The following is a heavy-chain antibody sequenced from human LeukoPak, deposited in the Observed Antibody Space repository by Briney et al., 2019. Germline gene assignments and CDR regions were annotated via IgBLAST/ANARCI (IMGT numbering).Heavy chain of an antibody. CDR2: IYYSGST. D-gene: IGHD5-24*01. CDR1: GASISGSGYY. V-gene: IGHV4-39*07. CDR3: ARVRDGYNPPDY. J-gene: IGHJ4*02. Sequence: SETLSLTCTVSGASISGSGYYWGWIRQPPGKGLEWIGSIYYSGSTYYNPSLKSRVTISVDTSKNQFSLKLSSVTAADTAVYYCARVRDGYNPPDYWGQGTLVTVSS.